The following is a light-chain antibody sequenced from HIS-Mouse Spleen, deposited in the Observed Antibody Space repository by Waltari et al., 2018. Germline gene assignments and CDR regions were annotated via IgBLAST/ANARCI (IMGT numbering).Light chain of an antibody. J-gene: IGLJ3*02. Sequence: QTVVTQEPSFSVSPGGTVPLTCGLSSGSCPTSYYPIWYQQTPGQAPRTLIYSTNTRSSGVPDRFSGSILGNKAALTITGAQADDESDYYCVLYMGSGISVFGGGTKLTVL. CDR1: SGSCPTSYY. CDR2: STN. CDR3: VLYMGSGISV. V-gene: IGLV8-61*01.